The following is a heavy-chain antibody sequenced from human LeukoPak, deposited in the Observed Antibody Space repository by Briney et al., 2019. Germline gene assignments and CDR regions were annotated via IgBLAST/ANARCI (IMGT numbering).Heavy chain of an antibody. CDR3: ARVSLSGSSSSAGMDH. Sequence: ASVKVSCRASGGTFSSYAISWARQAPGQGLEWMGWISAYNGNTNYAQKFQGSVTMTTDTSTSIAYMELRSLRSDDTAVYYCARVSLSGSSSSAGMDHWGQGTRVTVSS. CDR1: GGTFSSYA. D-gene: IGHD6-6*01. CDR2: ISAYNGNT. V-gene: IGHV1-18*01. J-gene: IGHJ4*02.